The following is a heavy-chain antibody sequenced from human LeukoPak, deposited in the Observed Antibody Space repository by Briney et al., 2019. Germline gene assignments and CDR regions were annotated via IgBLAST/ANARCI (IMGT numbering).Heavy chain of an antibody. Sequence: SETLSLTCSVSGGSISSYYWTWIRQSPGKGLEYVAYIFYNVYTDYNPSLKSRVSVSVDTSKKQVSLKLSSVTAADTAVYYCARNILQFDPWGQGTLVTVSS. J-gene: IGHJ5*02. CDR3: ARNILQFDP. D-gene: IGHD1-26*01. V-gene: IGHV4-59*12. CDR1: GGSISSYY. CDR2: IFYNVYT.